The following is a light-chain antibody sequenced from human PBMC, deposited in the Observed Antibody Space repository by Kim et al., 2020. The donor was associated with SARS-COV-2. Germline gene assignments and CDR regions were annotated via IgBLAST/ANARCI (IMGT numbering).Light chain of an antibody. Sequence: SYELTQPPSVSVSPGQTASITCSGDKLGDKYACWYQQKPGQSPVLVIYQDSKRPSGIPERFSSSNSGNTATLTISGTQAMDEADYYCQAWDSSTHVFGTG. CDR1: KLGDKY. CDR3: QAWDSSTHV. J-gene: IGLJ1*01. CDR2: QDS. V-gene: IGLV3-1*01.